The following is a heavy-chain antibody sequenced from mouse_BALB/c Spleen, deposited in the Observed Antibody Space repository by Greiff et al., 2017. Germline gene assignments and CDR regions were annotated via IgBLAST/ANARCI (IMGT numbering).Heavy chain of an antibody. CDR2: IYPGDGDT. J-gene: IGHJ4*01. Sequence: QVQLQQSGAELVRPGSSVKISCKASGYAFSSYWMNWVKQRPGQGLEWIGQIYPGDGDTNYNGKFKGKATLTADKSSSTAYMQLSSLTSEDSAVYFCAREWITRDYYAMDYWGQGTSVTVSS. CDR1: GYAFSSYW. CDR3: AREWITRDYYAMDY. V-gene: IGHV1-80*01. D-gene: IGHD2-4*01.